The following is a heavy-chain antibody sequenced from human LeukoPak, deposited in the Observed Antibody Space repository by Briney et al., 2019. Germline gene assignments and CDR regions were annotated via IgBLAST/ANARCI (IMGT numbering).Heavy chain of an antibody. CDR1: GGSVSSGCYY. Sequence: SETLSLTCTVSGGSVSSGCYYWSWIRQPPGKGLEWIGYIYYSGSTNYNPSLKSRVTISVDTSKNQFSLKLSSVTAADTAVYYCAKVGYCSGGSCPAFDYWGQGTLVTVSS. V-gene: IGHV4-61*01. CDR2: IYYSGST. CDR3: AKVGYCSGGSCPAFDY. J-gene: IGHJ4*02. D-gene: IGHD2-15*01.